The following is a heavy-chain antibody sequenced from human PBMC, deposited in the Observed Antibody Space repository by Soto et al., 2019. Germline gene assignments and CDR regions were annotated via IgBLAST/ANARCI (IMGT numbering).Heavy chain of an antibody. Sequence: QVQLQESGPGLVKPSQTLSLTCTVSGGSISSGGYYWSWIRQHPGKGLEWIGYIYYSGSTYYNPSLKSRVTISVDTSKDQFSLKLSSVTAADTAVYYCARRSRVFIPPVYYCGMDVWGQGTTVTVSS. CDR3: ARRSRVFIPPVYYCGMDV. CDR1: GGSISSGGYY. CDR2: IYYSGST. J-gene: IGHJ6*02. V-gene: IGHV4-31*03. D-gene: IGHD6-6*01.